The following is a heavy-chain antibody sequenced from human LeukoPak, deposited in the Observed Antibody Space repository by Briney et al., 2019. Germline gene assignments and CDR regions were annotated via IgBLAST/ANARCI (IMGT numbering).Heavy chain of an antibody. CDR1: GFSFSICA. J-gene: IGHJ5*02. V-gene: IGHV3-23*01. Sequence: GGSLRLSCAASGFSFSICAMSWVRQAPGKGLEWVSGISGSGDTTDYADSVKGRFTISRDNSKNTLYLQINSLRAEDTAVYYCARVIRWFDAWGQGTLVTVSS. CDR2: ISGSGDTT. CDR3: ARVIRWFDA.